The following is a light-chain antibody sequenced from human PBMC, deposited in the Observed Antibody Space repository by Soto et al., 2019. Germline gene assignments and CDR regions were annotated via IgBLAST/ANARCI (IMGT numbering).Light chain of an antibody. CDR1: SSGVGSYNL. J-gene: IGLJ2*01. V-gene: IGLV2-23*01. CDR2: EAS. CDR3: CSYAGSSTLV. Sequence: QSPLTQPACVSGAPGQSITISCTATSSGVGSYNLVSWYQQHPGKAPKLMSYEASKRPSGVSNRFSGSKSGNTASLTIAGLQAEDGADYYCCSYAGSSTLVFGGGTKLTVL.